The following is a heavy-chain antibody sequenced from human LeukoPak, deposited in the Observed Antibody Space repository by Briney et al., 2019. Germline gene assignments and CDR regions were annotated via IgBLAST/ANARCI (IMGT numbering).Heavy chain of an antibody. D-gene: IGHD3-16*01. CDR2: INPNSGGT. Sequence: ASVKVSCTASGYTFTGYYIHWVRQAPGQGLEWMGWINPNSGGTNYAQKFQGRVTMTRDTSITTAYMEHSRLRSDDTAVYYCARVTDYEWAYGMDVWGQGTTVTVSS. V-gene: IGHV1-2*02. J-gene: IGHJ6*02. CDR1: GYTFTGYY. CDR3: ARVTDYEWAYGMDV.